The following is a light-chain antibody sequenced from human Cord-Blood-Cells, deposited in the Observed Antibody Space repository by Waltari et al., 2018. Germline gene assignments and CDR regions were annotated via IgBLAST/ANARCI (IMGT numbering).Light chain of an antibody. Sequence: QSALTQPASVSGSPGQSITISCTGTRSDVGGYNYVSCSQQPPGKAPKLMIYDVSNRPSGVSNRFSGSKSGNTASLTISGLQAEDEADYYCSSYTSSSTLVFGGGTKLTVL. J-gene: IGLJ3*02. CDR2: DVS. CDR1: RSDVGGYNY. CDR3: SSYTSSSTLV. V-gene: IGLV2-14*01.